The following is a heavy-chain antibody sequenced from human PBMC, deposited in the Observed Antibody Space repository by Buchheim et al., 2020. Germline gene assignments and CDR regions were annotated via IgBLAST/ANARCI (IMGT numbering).Heavy chain of an antibody. J-gene: IGHJ4*02. Sequence: QVQLVESGGGVVQPGRSLRLSCAASGFTFSSYAMHWVRQAPGKGLEWVAVISYDGSNKYYADSVKGRFTISRDNSKNTLYLQMNSLRAEDTSAYYCATDYPCIGGRCYLGHWGLGT. CDR3: ATDYPCIGGRCYLGH. CDR2: ISYDGSNK. D-gene: IGHD2-15*01. CDR1: GFTFSSYA. V-gene: IGHV3-30*04.